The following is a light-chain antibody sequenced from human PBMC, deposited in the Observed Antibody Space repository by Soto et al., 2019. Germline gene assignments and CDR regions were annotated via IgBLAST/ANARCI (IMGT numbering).Light chain of an antibody. J-gene: IGKJ3*01. CDR3: QQSGFSPFT. V-gene: IGKV3-20*01. CDR2: GAS. Sequence: EIVLTQSPGTLSLSPGEKATLSCRATQSVSNTYLAWYQQKPGQAPRLLIYGASSRATGIPDGFSGSGSGTDFTLTISRLEPEDFSMYYCQQSGFSPFTLGPGTKVDIK. CDR1: QSVSNTY.